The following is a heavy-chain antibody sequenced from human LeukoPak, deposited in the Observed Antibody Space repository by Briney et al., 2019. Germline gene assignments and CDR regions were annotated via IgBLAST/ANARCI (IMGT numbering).Heavy chain of an antibody. CDR2: IYYSGST. Sequence: PSETLSLTCTVSGGSISSSYYYWGWIRQPPGKGLEWIGSIYYSGSTYYNPSLKSRVTISVDTSKNQFSLKLRSVTAADTAVYYCARGRRYSRYYFDYWGQGTLVTVSS. J-gene: IGHJ4*02. D-gene: IGHD6-13*01. V-gene: IGHV4-39*01. CDR3: ARGRRYSRYYFDY. CDR1: GGSISSSYYY.